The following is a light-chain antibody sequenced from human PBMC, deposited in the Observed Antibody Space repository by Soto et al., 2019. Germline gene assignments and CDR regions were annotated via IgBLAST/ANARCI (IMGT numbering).Light chain of an antibody. V-gene: IGKV3-20*01. J-gene: IGKJ1*01. CDR1: QSVSRSY. CDR2: GAS. Sequence: ETVLTQSPATLSLSPGDRATLSCRASQSVSRSYLGWYQQKPGXAPRLLMYGASIRAAGVPDRFSGSGSGTEFTLTISRLEPEDFTVYYCHHYETFGQGTKVDIK. CDR3: HHYET.